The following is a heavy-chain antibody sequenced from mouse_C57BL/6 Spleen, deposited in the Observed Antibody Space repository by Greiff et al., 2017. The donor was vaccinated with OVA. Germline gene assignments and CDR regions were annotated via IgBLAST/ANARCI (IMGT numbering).Heavy chain of an antibody. Sequence: QVQLQQPGAELVKPGASVKMSCKASGYTFTSYWITWVKQRPGQGLEWIGDIYPGSGSTNYNEKFKSKATLTVDTSSSTAYMQLSSLTSEDSAVYDCARYGNYDYYAMDYWGQGTSVTVSS. J-gene: IGHJ4*01. V-gene: IGHV1-55*01. CDR3: ARYGNYDYYAMDY. CDR1: GYTFTSYW. D-gene: IGHD2-1*01. CDR2: IYPGSGST.